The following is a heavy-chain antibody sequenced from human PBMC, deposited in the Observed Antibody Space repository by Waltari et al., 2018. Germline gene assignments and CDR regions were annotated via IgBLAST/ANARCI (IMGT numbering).Heavy chain of an antibody. CDR3: TMWDYGDYSAFQY. J-gene: IGHJ4*02. CDR2: INTGNDKT. Sequence: VQFVQSGAEVKKPGASVQVSCKASGYTFTDYSIHWVRQAPGQRLEWLGWINTGNDKTKYSQKFQGRVTMTKDTSANTAYMELSSLRSEDTAVYYCTMWDYGDYSAFQYWGQGTLITVSS. V-gene: IGHV1-3*04. D-gene: IGHD4-17*01. CDR1: GYTFTDYS.